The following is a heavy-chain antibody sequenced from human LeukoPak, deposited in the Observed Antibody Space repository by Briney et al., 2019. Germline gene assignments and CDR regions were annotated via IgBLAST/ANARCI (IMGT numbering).Heavy chain of an antibody. CDR3: ASTSGPGGYLVDY. CDR2: IIPIFGTA. CDR1: GGTFSSYA. Sequence: SVKVSCKASGGTFSSYAISWVRQAPGQGLEWMGGIIPIFGTANYAQKFQGRVTITADKSTSTAYMELSSLRSEDTAVYYCASTSGPGGYLVDYWGQGTLVTVSS. V-gene: IGHV1-69*06. J-gene: IGHJ4*02. D-gene: IGHD3-10*01.